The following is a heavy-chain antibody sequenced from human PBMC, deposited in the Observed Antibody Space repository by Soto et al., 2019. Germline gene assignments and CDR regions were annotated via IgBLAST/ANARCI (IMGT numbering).Heavy chain of an antibody. J-gene: IGHJ5*02. CDR2: IASSGTPI. CDR1: GFTFSTCS. CDR3: ASSGTGSYTNWFDP. D-gene: IGHD3-10*01. V-gene: IGHV3-48*02. Sequence: EVQLVESGGGLVQPGGSLRLSCAASGFTFSTCSMNWVRQAPGKGLEWISYIASSGTPIYYEDSVKGRFTISRDNAKNSVYLQMNSPRDEDTAVYYCASSGTGSYTNWFDPWGQGTLVTVSS.